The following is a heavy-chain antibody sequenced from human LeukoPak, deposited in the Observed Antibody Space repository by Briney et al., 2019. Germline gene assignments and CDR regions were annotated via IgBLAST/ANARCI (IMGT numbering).Heavy chain of an antibody. CDR1: GYPXTSYY. J-gene: IGHJ4*02. D-gene: IGHD4-17*01. V-gene: IGHV1-46*01. CDR3: ARSYGDFDY. CDR2: MNPSGGST. Sequence: ASVKVAFKASGYPXTSYYMHWVRQAPGQGLEWMAIMNPSGGSTSYAQKCQGRVTMTRDTSTSTVYMGLSSLRSEDTAVYYCARSYGDFDYWGQGTLVTVSS.